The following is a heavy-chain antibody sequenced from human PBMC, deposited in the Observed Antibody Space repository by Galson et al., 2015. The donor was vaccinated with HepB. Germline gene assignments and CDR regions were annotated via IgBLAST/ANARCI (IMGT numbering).Heavy chain of an antibody. Sequence: SVTVSCKASGYTFTSYGISWVRQAPGQGLEWMGWISAYNGNTNYAQKLQGRVTMTTDTSTSTAYMELRSLRSDDTAVYYCARDATIFGVVIIPSPYYYYGMDVWGQGTTVTVSS. V-gene: IGHV1-18*01. CDR2: ISAYNGNT. CDR3: ARDATIFGVVIIPSPYYYYGMDV. D-gene: IGHD3-3*01. CDR1: GYTFTSYG. J-gene: IGHJ6*02.